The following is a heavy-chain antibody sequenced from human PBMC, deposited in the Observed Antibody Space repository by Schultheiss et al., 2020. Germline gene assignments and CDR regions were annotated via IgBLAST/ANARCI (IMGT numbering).Heavy chain of an antibody. CDR1: GGSISSGYY. CDR2: INHSGST. V-gene: IGHV4-34*01. D-gene: IGHD2-15*01. J-gene: IGHJ4*02. Sequence: SETLSLTCTVSGGSISSGYYWSWIRQPPGKGLEWIGEINHSGSTNYNPSLKSRVTISVDTSKNQFSLKLSFVTAADTAVYYCARDARYCSGGSCYHRAIDYWGKGTLVTIA. CDR3: ARDARYCSGGSCYHRAIDY.